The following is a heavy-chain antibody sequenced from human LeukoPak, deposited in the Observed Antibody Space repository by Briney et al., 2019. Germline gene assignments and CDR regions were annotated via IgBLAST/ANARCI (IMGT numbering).Heavy chain of an antibody. CDR1: GFTFSNYA. CDR3: AKPVAGSSLGAFDI. V-gene: IGHV3-23*01. CDR2: LTSSGGTT. D-gene: IGHD6-19*01. J-gene: IGHJ3*02. Sequence: PGGSLRLSCAASGFTFSNYAMSWVRQAPGRGLEWVSGLTSSGGTTYYADSVKGRVTISRDNSRSTLYLQTNSLRVEDTAVYYCAKPVAGSSLGAFDIWGQGTMVTVSS.